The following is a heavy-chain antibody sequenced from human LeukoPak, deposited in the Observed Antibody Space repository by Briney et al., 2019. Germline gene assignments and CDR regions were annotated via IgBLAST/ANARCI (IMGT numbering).Heavy chain of an antibody. D-gene: IGHD3-22*01. J-gene: IGHJ4*02. CDR3: ASQPYLDSIGYYFY. Sequence: PSETLPLTCTVSGGSIASSTYNWGWIRQPPGKGLEWIGSIYHSGATFYNPSLKSRVTISINTSKNQLSLRLSSVTAADTAVYYCASQPYLDSIGYYFYWGQGTLVTVSS. V-gene: IGHV4-39*01. CDR1: GGSIASSTYN. CDR2: IYHSGAT.